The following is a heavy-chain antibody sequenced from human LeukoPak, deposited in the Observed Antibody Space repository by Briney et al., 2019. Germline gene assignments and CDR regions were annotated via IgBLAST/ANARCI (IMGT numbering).Heavy chain of an antibody. D-gene: IGHD5-18*01. CDR1: GYTFTDYY. J-gene: IGHJ4*02. V-gene: IGHV1-2*02. CDR2: INSNTGDT. Sequence: SVKVSCKASGYTFTDYYIHWVRQAPGQGPEWMGWINSNTGDTKYAQKFQDRVTLTQDTSISTAYMELSRLESDDTAVFYCARGRWLQLWGDYWGQGTPLTVSS. CDR3: ARGRWLQLWGDY.